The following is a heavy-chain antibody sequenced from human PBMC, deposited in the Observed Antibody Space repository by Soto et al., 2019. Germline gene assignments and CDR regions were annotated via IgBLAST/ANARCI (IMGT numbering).Heavy chain of an antibody. Sequence: ASVKVSCKASGYTFTSYGISWVRQAPGQGLEWMGWISAYNGNTNYAQKLQGRVTMTTDTSTSTAYMELRSLRSDDTAVYYCARVSTYYDFWSGYPSSWGQGTLVTVS. V-gene: IGHV1-18*01. CDR3: ARVSTYYDFWSGYPSS. CDR2: ISAYNGNT. CDR1: GYTFTSYG. D-gene: IGHD3-3*01. J-gene: IGHJ5*02.